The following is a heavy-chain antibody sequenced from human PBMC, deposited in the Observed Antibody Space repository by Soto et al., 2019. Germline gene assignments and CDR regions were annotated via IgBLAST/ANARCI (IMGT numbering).Heavy chain of an antibody. CDR2: IYYSGST. J-gene: IGHJ4*02. V-gene: IGHV4-39*01. CDR3: ARMVRGNSNFDY. Sequence: TSETLSLTCTVSSGSISTSTSYWGWIRQSPGKGLEWIGNIYYSGSTDYNPSLKSRVTMSVDTSKNQFSLKLRSVTAADTAVYYCARMVRGNSNFDYWGQGTLVTVSS. D-gene: IGHD3-10*01. CDR1: SGSISTSTSY.